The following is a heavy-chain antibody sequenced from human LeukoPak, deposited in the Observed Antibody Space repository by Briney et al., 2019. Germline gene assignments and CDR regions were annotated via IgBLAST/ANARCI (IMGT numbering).Heavy chain of an antibody. CDR2: INPNSGGT. CDR1: GYTFTGYY. Sequence: ASVKVSCKASGYTFTGYYMHWVRQAPGQGLEWMGWINPNSGGTNYAQKFQGRVTMTRDTSISTAYMELSRLRSDDTAVYYCARDGELLWFGELSSNWFDPWGQGTLVTVSS. D-gene: IGHD3-10*01. J-gene: IGHJ5*02. V-gene: IGHV1-2*02. CDR3: ARDGELLWFGELSSNWFDP.